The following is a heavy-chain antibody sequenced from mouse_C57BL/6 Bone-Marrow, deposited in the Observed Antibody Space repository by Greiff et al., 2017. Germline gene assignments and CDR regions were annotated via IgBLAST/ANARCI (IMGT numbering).Heavy chain of an antibody. CDR1: GFTFSDYG. CDR3: ARHGDDYGGFAY. V-gene: IGHV5-15*01. J-gene: IGHJ3*01. D-gene: IGHD2-4*01. Sequence: EVKLVESGGGLVQPGGSLKLSCAASGFTFSDYGMAWVRQAPRKGPEWVAFISNLAYSIYYADTVTGRFTISRENAKNTLYLEMGSLRSEDTAMYYCARHGDDYGGFAYWGQGTLVTVSA. CDR2: ISNLAYSI.